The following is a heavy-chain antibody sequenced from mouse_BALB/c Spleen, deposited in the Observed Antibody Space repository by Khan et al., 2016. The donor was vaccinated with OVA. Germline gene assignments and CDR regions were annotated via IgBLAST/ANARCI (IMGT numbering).Heavy chain of an antibody. CDR1: GYTFTDYS. D-gene: IGHD1-2*01. CDR2: IFPNTGDT. J-gene: IGHJ3*01. Sequence: VRLQQSGPEVVKPGASVKMSCRASGYTFTDYSLDWVKQSNGKSLEWSGYIFPNTGDTVYNQKFKTKDTLNVNISSNTNHMEQRSLTSEDSAVYYCARSGYGSFAYWGQGALVTVSA. CDR3: ARSGYGSFAY. V-gene: IGHV1S29*02.